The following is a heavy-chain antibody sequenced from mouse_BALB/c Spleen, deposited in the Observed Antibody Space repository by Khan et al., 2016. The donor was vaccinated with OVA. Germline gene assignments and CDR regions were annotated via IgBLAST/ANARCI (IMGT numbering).Heavy chain of an antibody. J-gene: IGHJ3*01. CDR3: ARSYDYDVGGFAY. D-gene: IGHD2-4*01. CDR1: GFSLSNYG. CDR2: IWTGGIT. Sequence: QVQLKQSGPGLVAPSQSLSITCTVSGFSLSNYGIHRVRQPPGKGLEWLGVIWTGGITNYNSALMSRLSISKDNSKSQVFLKMNRLQTDDTAIYYCARSYDYDVGGFAYWGQGTLVTVSA. V-gene: IGHV2-9*02.